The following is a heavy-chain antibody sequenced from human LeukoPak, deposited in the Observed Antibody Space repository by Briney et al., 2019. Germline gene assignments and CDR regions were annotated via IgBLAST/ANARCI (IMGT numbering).Heavy chain of an antibody. CDR2: IKQDGSEK. J-gene: IGHJ4*02. D-gene: IGHD2-15*01. CDR1: GFTFSSYW. Sequence: GGSLRLSCAAPGFTFSSYWMSWVRQAPGKGLEWVANIKQDGSEKYYVDSVKGRFTISRDNAKNSLYLQMNSLRAEDTAVYYCARVGPVVAATLDYWGQGTPVTVSS. CDR3: ARVGPVVAATLDY. V-gene: IGHV3-7*01.